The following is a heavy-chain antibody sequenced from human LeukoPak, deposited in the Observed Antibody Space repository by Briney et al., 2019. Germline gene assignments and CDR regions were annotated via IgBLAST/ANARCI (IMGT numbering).Heavy chain of an antibody. V-gene: IGHV1-46*01. J-gene: IGHJ4*02. CDR3: ARDGRIAAADY. D-gene: IGHD6-13*01. Sequence: ASVKVSCKASGYTFTSYYMHWVRQAPGQGLEWMGIINPSGGSTSYAQKFQGRVTMTRDMSTSTVYMELSSLRSEDTAVYYCARDGRIAAADYWGQGTLVTVSS. CDR1: GYTFTSYY. CDR2: INPSGGST.